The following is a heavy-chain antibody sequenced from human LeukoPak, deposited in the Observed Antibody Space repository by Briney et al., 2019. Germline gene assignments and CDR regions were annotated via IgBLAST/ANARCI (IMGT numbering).Heavy chain of an antibody. V-gene: IGHV4-61*02. CDR3: ARNDYDSSGYYSDY. CDR1: GGSISSGSYY. D-gene: IGHD3-22*01. CDR2: IYTSGST. J-gene: IGHJ4*02. Sequence: SQTLSLTCTVSGGSISSGSYYWSWIRQPAGKGLEWIERIYTSGSTNYNPSLKSRVTISVDTSKNQFSLKLSSVTAADTAVYYCARNDYDSSGYYSDYWGQGTLVTVSS.